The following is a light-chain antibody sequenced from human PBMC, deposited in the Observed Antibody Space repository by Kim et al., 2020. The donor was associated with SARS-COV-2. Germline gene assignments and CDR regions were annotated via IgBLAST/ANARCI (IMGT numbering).Light chain of an antibody. CDR3: QVWDTSSDHWV. J-gene: IGLJ3*02. CDR1: NIGTTS. CDR2: YDG. Sequence: APGTTARITCGGDNIGTTSVHWYQQRPGQAPILVIYYDGDRPSGIPERFSGSNSGNTATLTIGRVEAGDEADFYCQVWDTSSDHWVFGGGTQLTVL. V-gene: IGLV3-21*04.